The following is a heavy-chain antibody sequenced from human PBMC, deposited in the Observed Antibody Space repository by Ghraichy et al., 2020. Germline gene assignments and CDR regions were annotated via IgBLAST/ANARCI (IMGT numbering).Heavy chain of an antibody. CDR2: IIPILGIA. V-gene: IGHV1-69*04. D-gene: IGHD2-2*01. CDR3: ARDSQLDCSSTSCYAGGVWFDP. J-gene: IGHJ5*02. CDR1: GGTFSSYA. Sequence: SVKVSCKASGGTFSSYAISWVRQAPGQGLEWMGRIIPILGIANYAQKFQGRVTITADKSTSTAYMELSSLRSEDTAVYYCARDSQLDCSSTSCYAGGVWFDPWGQGTLVTVSS.